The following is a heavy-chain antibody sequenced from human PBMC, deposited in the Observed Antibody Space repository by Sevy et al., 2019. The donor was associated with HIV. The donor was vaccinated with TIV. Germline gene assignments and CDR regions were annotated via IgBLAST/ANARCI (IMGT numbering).Heavy chain of an antibody. J-gene: IGHJ3*01. CDR3: ARDGGTLTSPGSFDF. Sequence: SETLSLTCAVSGDSISSGVFSWNWIRQPPGKGLEWIGYVFHTGSTYYNPSLKSRATISVDTSKNPFSLKLSSMTAADTAVYYCARDGGTLTSPGSFDFWGQGKMVTVSS. CDR1: GDSISSGVFS. V-gene: IGHV4-30-2*01. CDR2: VFHTGST. D-gene: IGHD4-17*01.